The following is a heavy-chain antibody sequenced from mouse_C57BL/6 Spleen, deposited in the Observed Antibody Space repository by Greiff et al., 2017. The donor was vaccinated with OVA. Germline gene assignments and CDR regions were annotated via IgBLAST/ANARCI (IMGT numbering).Heavy chain of an antibody. D-gene: IGHD1-1*01. CDR1: GYSITSGYY. J-gene: IGHJ2*01. CDR2: ISYDGSN. Sequence: EVQLQESGPGLVKPSQSLSLTCSVTGYSITSGYYWNWIRQFPGNKLEWMGYISYDGSNNYNPSLKNRISITRDTSKNQFFLKLNSVTTEDTATYYCARGGTVVAKDYWGQGTTLTVSS. CDR3: ARGGTVVAKDY. V-gene: IGHV3-6*01.